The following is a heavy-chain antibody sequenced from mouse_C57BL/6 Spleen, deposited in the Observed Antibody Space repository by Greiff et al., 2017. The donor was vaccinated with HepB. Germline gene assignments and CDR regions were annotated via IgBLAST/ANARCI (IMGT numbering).Heavy chain of an antibody. D-gene: IGHD1-1*01. CDR3: ASYYGSSFFYAMDY. J-gene: IGHJ4*01. Sequence: EVKLMESGPGLVKPSQSLSLTCSVTGYSITSGYYWNWIRQFPGNKLEWMGYISYDGSNNYNPSLKNRISITRDTSKNQFFLKLNSLTTEDTATYYCASYYGSSFFYAMDYWGQGTSVTVSS. V-gene: IGHV3-6*01. CDR1: GYSITSGYY. CDR2: ISYDGSN.